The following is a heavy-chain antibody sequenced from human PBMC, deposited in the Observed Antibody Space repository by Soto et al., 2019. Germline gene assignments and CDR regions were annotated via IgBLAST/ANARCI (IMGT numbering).Heavy chain of an antibody. V-gene: IGHV3-30-3*01. CDR3: ARHKRDLRFFEWSYYFDY. D-gene: IGHD3-3*01. Sequence: QVQLVESGGGVVQPGRSLRLSCAASGFTFSSYAIHWVRQAPGKGLEWVALISYDGSNKYYADSVKGRFTISRDNSKNTLYLQMNSLRAEDTAVYYCARHKRDLRFFEWSYYFDYWGQGTLVTVSS. CDR2: ISYDGSNK. CDR1: GFTFSSYA. J-gene: IGHJ4*02.